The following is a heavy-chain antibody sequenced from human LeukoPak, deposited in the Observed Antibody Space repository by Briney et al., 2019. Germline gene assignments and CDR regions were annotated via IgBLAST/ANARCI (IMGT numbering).Heavy chain of an antibody. J-gene: IGHJ4*02. CDR2: ISAGGSGT. D-gene: IGHD3-10*01. Sequence: GGSLRLSCASSGFTYSNFGMSWVRQAPGKGLERVSSISAGGSGTYFADSVKGRFRISRDNSKSTLFLQMNSLRVEDTAIYYCATLSSGGSGSYHHYWGQGTLVTVSS. CDR1: GFTYSNFG. CDR3: ATLSSGGSGSYHHY. V-gene: IGHV3-23*01.